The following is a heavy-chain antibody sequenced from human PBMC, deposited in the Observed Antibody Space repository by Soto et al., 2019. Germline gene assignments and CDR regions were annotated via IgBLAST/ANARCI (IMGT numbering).Heavy chain of an antibody. J-gene: IGHJ4*02. D-gene: IGHD6-19*01. CDR1: GGSISSSSYY. V-gene: IGHV4-39*01. CDR2: IYYSGST. Sequence: QLQLQESGPGLVKPSETLSLTCTVSGGSISSSSYYWGWIRQPPGKGLEWIGSIYYSGSTYYNPSLKSRVTISVDTSKNQFSLKLSSVTAADTAVYYCARLPSGPIAVAGDQLDYWGQGTLVTVSS. CDR3: ARLPSGPIAVAGDQLDY.